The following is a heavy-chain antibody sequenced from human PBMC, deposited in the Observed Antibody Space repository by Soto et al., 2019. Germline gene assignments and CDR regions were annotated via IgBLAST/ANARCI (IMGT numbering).Heavy chain of an antibody. Sequence: SETLSLTCSVSGASMNDYYGSWVRQPPGKGLEWIGYMHSTGRANSNSSLNSRVSISVDTSKNRFSLSLTSVTPADTAVYYCVRAGHSFEAAMRGRGILVTASS. CDR1: GASMNDYY. J-gene: IGHJ4*02. CDR2: MHSTGRA. D-gene: IGHD2-2*01. V-gene: IGHV4-59*01. CDR3: VRAGHSFEAAM.